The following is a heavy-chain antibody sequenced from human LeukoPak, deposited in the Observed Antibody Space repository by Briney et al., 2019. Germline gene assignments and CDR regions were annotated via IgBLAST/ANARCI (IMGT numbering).Heavy chain of an antibody. CDR3: AKDHLTYGDYLRLHY. J-gene: IGHJ4*02. V-gene: IGHV3-30*18. Sequence: GGSLRLSCAASRFTFSDYWMHWVRQAPGKGLEWVAVISYDGSNKNYADSVKGRFTSSRDNSKNMLYLQMNSLRGEDTAVYYCAKDHLTYGDYLRLHYWGQGTLVTVSS. CDR1: RFTFSDYW. D-gene: IGHD4-17*01. CDR2: ISYDGSNK.